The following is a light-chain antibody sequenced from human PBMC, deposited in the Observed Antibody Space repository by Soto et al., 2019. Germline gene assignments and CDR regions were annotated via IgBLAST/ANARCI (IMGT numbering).Light chain of an antibody. J-gene: IGKJ2*01. V-gene: IGKV3-20*01. CDR1: RSISCSY. CDR3: QKYGSSPRYT. Sequence: DIVLTQSPGTLSLSPGERATLSCRASRSISCSYLAWYQQKPGQAPRLLIYGASSRATGIPDRVSGSGSGTDFTLTISRLEPEDSAVYYCQKYGSSPRYTFGQGTKLEIK. CDR2: GAS.